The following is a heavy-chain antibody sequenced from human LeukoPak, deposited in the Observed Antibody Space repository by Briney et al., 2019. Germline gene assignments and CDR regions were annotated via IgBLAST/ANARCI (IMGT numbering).Heavy chain of an antibody. CDR3: ARAPVTSCRGAFCYPFDY. CDR1: GVTFNNAW. CDR2: TSISYSGK. Sequence: GGSLRLSCAASGVTFNNAWLSWVRQAPGKGLELVAATSISYSGKYRADSVRGRFTIFRDNSKNTVYMQMNSLRAEDAAVYYCARAPVTSCRGAFCYPFDYWGPGILVTVSS. J-gene: IGHJ4*02. V-gene: IGHV3-23*01. D-gene: IGHD2-15*01.